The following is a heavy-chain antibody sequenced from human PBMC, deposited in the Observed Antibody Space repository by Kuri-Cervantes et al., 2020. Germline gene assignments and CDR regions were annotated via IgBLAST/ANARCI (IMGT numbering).Heavy chain of an antibody. D-gene: IGHD3-3*01. CDR2: IYSDGST. CDR1: GFTFSSYS. J-gene: IGHJ4*02. V-gene: IGHV3-53*01. CDR3: ARWSGTYYDY. Sequence: GVLKISCVASGFTFSSYSMNWVRQAPGEGLEWVLMIYSDGSTYYTDSVKGRFTISRDNSKNTLFLQMNSLRAEDTAVYYCARWSGTYYDYWGQGTLVTVSS.